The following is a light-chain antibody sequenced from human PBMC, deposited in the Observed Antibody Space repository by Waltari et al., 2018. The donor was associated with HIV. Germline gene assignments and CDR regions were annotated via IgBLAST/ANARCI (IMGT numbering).Light chain of an antibody. CDR1: TSNIGSNV. CDR2: RNN. CDR3: VAWDDSLRGVV. V-gene: IGLV1-47*01. J-gene: IGLJ2*01. Sequence: SVLTQPPSASGTPGQRVTISCSGSTSNIGSNVVFWYQHPPGAAPKLLIHRNNQRPSGVPDRFSGSTSGTSASLAISGLRSEDEADYYCVAWDDSLRGVVFGGGTKVAAL.